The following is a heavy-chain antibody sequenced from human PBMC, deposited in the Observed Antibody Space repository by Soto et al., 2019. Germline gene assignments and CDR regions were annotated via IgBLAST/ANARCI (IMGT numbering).Heavy chain of an antibody. V-gene: IGHV1-69*13. D-gene: IGHD3-9*01. CDR2: IIPIFGTA. J-gene: IGHJ3*02. CDR3: ARDLTNHAFDI. Sequence: ASVKVSCKASGGTFSSYAISWVRQAPGQGLEWMGGIIPIFGTANYAQKFQGRVTITADESTSTAYMELSSLRPEDTAVYYCARDLTNHAFDIWGQGTMVTVSS. CDR1: GGTFSSYA.